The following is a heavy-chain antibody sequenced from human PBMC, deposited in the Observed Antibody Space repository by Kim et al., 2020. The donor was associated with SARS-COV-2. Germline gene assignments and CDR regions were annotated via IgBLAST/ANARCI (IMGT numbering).Heavy chain of an antibody. CDR2: IYYSGST. D-gene: IGHD1-20*01. CDR1: GGSISSSSYY. J-gene: IGHJ6*01. Sequence: SDTLSLTCTVSGGSISSSSYYWGWIRQPPGKGLEWIGSIYYSGSTYYNPSLKSRVTISVDTSKNQFSLKLSSVTAADTAVYYCARLRYLWNDWPPTYYYY. CDR3: ARLRYLWNDWPPTYYYY. V-gene: IGHV4-39*01.